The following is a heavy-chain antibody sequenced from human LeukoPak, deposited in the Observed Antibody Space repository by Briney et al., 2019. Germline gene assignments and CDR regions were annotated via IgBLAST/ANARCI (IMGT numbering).Heavy chain of an antibody. CDR1: GYSFTSYW. D-gene: IGHD6-19*01. CDR3: ARHPRGYGSGWYFDY. CDR2: IYPGDSDT. V-gene: IGHV5-51*01. Sequence: GESLKISCKGSGYSFTSYWIGWVRQMPGKGLEWMGIIYPGDSDTRYSPSFQGQVTISADKSISTAYLQWSSLKASDTAMYYCARHPRGYGSGWYFDYWGQGTLVTVSS. J-gene: IGHJ4*02.